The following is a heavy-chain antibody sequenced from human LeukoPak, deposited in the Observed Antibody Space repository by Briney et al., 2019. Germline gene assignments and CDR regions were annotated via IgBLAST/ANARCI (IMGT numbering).Heavy chain of an antibody. CDR3: ARVVGSSSSKNWFDP. CDR1: GYSITDGYY. Sequence: TSETLSLTCAVSGYSITDGYYWGWIRQPPGKGPEYIGFVYHSVSTYYNPSLRRRVTMSVDTSKNQFSLNLTSVTAADTAVYFCARVVGSSSSKNWFDPWGQGTLVTVSS. J-gene: IGHJ5*02. V-gene: IGHV4-38-2*01. D-gene: IGHD2-2*01. CDR2: VYHSVST.